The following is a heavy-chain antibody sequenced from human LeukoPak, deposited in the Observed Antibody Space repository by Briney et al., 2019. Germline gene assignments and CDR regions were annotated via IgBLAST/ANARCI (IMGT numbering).Heavy chain of an antibody. J-gene: IGHJ4*02. D-gene: IGHD3-16*02. CDR2: ISGSGGST. Sequence: GGSLRLSCAASGFTFSSYAMNWVRQAPGKGLEWVSQISGSGGSTYYADSVRGRSTISRDNSKNTVYLQMNSLRAEGTAAYYCAKDYPLDYWGQGSLVTVTS. V-gene: IGHV3-23*01. CDR3: AKDYPLDY. CDR1: GFTFSSYA.